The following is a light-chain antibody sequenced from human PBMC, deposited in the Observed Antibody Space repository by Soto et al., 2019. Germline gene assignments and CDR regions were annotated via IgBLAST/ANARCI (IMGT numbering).Light chain of an antibody. V-gene: IGKV1-5*03. J-gene: IGKJ2*01. Sequence: DMPMTQSPSTLSASVGDTVTITCRASQNINNWLAWYQQKPGKAPKLLIYQASTLHSGVPSRFSGSGSGTEFTLTISSLQPDDFATYYCQQYNHYFGQGTKLEIK. CDR1: QNINNW. CDR2: QAS. CDR3: QQYNHY.